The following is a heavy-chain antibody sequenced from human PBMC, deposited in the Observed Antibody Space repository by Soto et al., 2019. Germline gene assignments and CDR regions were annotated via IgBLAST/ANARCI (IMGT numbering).Heavy chain of an antibody. CDR3: ARGRFYCTNGVCYTGYFDY. CDR2: ISAYNGNT. Sequence: ASVKVSCKASGYTFTSYGISWVRQAPGQGLEWMGWISAYNGNTNYAQKLQGRVTMTTDTSTSTAYMELRSLRSDDTAVYYCARGRFYCTNGVCYTGYFDYWGQGTLVTVS. D-gene: IGHD2-8*01. J-gene: IGHJ4*02. V-gene: IGHV1-18*01. CDR1: GYTFTSYG.